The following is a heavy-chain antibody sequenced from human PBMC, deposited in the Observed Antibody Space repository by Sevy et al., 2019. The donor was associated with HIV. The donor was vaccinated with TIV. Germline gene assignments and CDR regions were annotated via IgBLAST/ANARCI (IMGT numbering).Heavy chain of an antibody. V-gene: IGHV3-9*01. J-gene: IGHJ6*02. Sequence: GGSLRLSCAASGFTFDDYAMHWVRQAPGKGLEWVSGISWNSGTTGYADSVKGRFTISRDNARNSLYLQMNSLRPDDTALYYCAKDIRSLTAVSSGMDVWGQGTTVTVSS. CDR2: ISWNSGTT. CDR1: GFTFDDYA. D-gene: IGHD6-25*01. CDR3: AKDIRSLTAVSSGMDV.